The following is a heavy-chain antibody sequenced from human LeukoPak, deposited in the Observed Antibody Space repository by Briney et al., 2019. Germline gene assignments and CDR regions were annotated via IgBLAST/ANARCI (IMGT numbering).Heavy chain of an antibody. J-gene: IGHJ4*02. CDR1: GYTFTSYG. Sequence: ASVKVSCKASGYTFTSYGISWVRQAPGQGLEWMGWINPNSGDTNYAQKFQGRVTMTRDTSITTAYMELRRLRSDDTAVYYCARDGPELRYFDWLSNTDYWGQGTLVTVSS. CDR3: ARDGPELRYFDWLSNTDY. V-gene: IGHV1-2*02. CDR2: INPNSGDT. D-gene: IGHD3-9*01.